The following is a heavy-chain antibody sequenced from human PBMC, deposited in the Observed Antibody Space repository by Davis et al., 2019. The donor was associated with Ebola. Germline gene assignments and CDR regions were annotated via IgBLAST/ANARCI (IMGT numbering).Heavy chain of an antibody. D-gene: IGHD3-3*01. V-gene: IGHV4-39*01. Sequence: MPSETLSLTCTVSGGSVSSGSYYWSWIRQPPGKGLEWIGEINHSGSTNYNPSLKSRVTISVDTSKNQFSLKLSSVTAADTAVYYCATSKGVFLEWLFPSWFDPWGQGTLVTVSS. CDR1: GGSVSSGSYY. CDR2: INHSGST. CDR3: ATSKGVFLEWLFPSWFDP. J-gene: IGHJ5*02.